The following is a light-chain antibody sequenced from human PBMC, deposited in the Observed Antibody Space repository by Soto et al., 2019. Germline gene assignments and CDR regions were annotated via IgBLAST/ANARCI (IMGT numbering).Light chain of an antibody. V-gene: IGKV3-15*01. Sequence: EIVMTQSPATLSVSPGERATLSCRASQSVDSRLAWYQQKPGQGPRLLIYGASSRATGIPARLSGSGSGTEFTLTISSLQSEDFAVYYCQHYSTWLWTXG. CDR3: QHYSTWLWT. CDR1: QSVDSR. J-gene: IGKJ1*01. CDR2: GAS.